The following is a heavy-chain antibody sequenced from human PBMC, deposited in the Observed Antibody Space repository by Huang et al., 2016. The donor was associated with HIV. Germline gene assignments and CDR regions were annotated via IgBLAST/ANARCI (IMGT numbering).Heavy chain of an antibody. V-gene: IGHV1-2*02. Sequence: QVHLVQSGAEVKQPGASVKVSCKASGYTFTDYYIHWLRQAPGQGLEWMGWINPNSGGTNYAQKFQGRGTMTTDTSISTAYMDLIRLKSDDTAVYHCARQRTTYYYDSSGYRGEFDQWGQGTLVTVSS. J-gene: IGHJ4*02. CDR2: INPNSGGT. D-gene: IGHD3-22*01. CDR1: GYTFTDYY. CDR3: ARQRTTYYYDSSGYRGEFDQ.